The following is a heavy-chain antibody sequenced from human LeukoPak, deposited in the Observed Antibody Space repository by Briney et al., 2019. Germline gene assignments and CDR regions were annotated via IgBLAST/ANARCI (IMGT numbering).Heavy chain of an antibody. Sequence: SETLSLTCAVYGGSFSGYYWSWIRQPPGKGLEWIGEINHSGSTNYNPSLKSRVTISVDTSKNQFSLKLSSVTAADTAVYYCARIHGNLNRAVTVYYFDYWGQGTLVTVSS. D-gene: IGHD4-11*01. CDR2: INHSGST. J-gene: IGHJ4*02. CDR3: ARIHGNLNRAVTVYYFDY. V-gene: IGHV4-34*01. CDR1: GGSFSGYY.